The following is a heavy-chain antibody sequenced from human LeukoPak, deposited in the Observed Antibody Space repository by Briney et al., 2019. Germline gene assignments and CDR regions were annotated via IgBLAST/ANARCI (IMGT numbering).Heavy chain of an antibody. J-gene: IGHJ4*02. CDR2: IYYSGST. Sequence: SETLSLTCTVSGGSISSYYWSWIRQPPGKGLEWIGYIYYSGSTNYNPSLKSRVTISVDTSKNQFSLKLSPVTAADTAVYYCAREGSSWHLDYWGQGTLVTVSS. CDR3: AREGSSWHLDY. V-gene: IGHV4-59*01. CDR1: GGSISSYY. D-gene: IGHD6-13*01.